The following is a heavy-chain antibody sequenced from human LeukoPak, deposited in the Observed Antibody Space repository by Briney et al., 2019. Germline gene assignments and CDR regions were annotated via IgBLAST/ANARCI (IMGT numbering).Heavy chain of an antibody. D-gene: IGHD3-9*01. J-gene: IGHJ4*02. CDR2: ISYDGTNK. V-gene: IGHV3-30-3*01. CDR1: GFTFSSYA. Sequence: GGSLRHSCAASGFTFSSYAIHWVRQAPGKGLEWVAIISYDGTNKYYADSVRGRFTISRDNSKNTLYLQMNSLRAEDTAVYYCARDFGWLSGFDNWGQGTLVTVSS. CDR3: ARDFGWLSGFDN.